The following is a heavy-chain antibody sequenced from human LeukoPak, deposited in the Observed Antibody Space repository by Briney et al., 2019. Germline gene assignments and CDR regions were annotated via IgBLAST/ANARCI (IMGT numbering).Heavy chain of an antibody. CDR2: IIPIFGTA. CDR3: ARDGYSGYSYGEGYYYYYMDV. Sequence: ASVKVSCKASGGTFSSYAISWVRQAPGQVLEWMGGIIPIFGTANYAQKFQGRVTITADESTSTAYMELRSLRSGDTAVYYCARDGYSGYSYGEGYYYYYMDVWGKGTTVTVSS. V-gene: IGHV1-69*13. CDR1: GGTFSSYA. J-gene: IGHJ6*03. D-gene: IGHD5-18*01.